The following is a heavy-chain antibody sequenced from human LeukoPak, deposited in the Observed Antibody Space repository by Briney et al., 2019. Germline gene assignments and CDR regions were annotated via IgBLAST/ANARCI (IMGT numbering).Heavy chain of an antibody. J-gene: IGHJ3*02. V-gene: IGHV1-2*02. D-gene: IGHD3-3*01. Sequence: ASVKVSCKASGYTFTGYYMHWVRQAPGQGLEWMGWINPNSGGTNYAQKFQGRVTMTRDTSISTAYMELGRLRSDDTAVYYCARVSPPAYYDFWSGNDAFDIWGQGTMVTVPS. CDR3: ARVSPPAYYDFWSGNDAFDI. CDR1: GYTFTGYY. CDR2: INPNSGGT.